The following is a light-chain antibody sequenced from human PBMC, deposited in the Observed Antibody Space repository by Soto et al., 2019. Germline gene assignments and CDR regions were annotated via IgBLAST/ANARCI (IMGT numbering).Light chain of an antibody. Sequence: DIQMTQSPSSLSASVGDRVTITCRASESISTWLAWYQQKPGKAPKLLIYGASSLESGVPSRFSGSGSGTDFTLTISCLQSEDFATYFCQQYSSYPRTFGQGTKVDNK. CDR3: QQYSSYPRT. CDR2: GAS. J-gene: IGKJ1*01. V-gene: IGKV1-5*03. CDR1: ESISTW.